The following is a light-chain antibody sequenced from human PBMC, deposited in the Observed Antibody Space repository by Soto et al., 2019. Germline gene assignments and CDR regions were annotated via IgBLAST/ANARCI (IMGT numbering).Light chain of an antibody. J-gene: IGLJ1*01. Sequence: QSVLTQPPSVSGAPGQRVTISCTGSSSNIGAGYDVHWYQQLLGTAPKLLIYRNNQRPSGVPDRFSGSKSGTSASLAISGLRSEDEADYYCAAWDDSLSGYVFGTGTKLTVL. V-gene: IGLV1-47*01. CDR1: SSNIGAGYD. CDR2: RNN. CDR3: AAWDDSLSGYV.